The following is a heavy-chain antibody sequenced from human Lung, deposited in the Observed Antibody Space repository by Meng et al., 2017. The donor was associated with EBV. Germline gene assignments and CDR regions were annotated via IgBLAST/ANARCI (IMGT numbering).Heavy chain of an antibody. V-gene: IGHV1-3*01. CDR3: ARSASWALDY. J-gene: IGHJ4*02. CDR2: INAGNGIT. Sequence: QVQLVQAWAEVKKAGASLKISCKTSAYPFIAYALHWVRQAPGQRIEWMGWINAGNGITKYSQQFQGRVTITRNTSATTAYMDMSSLTPEDTAVYYCARSASWALDYWGQGTLVTVSS. D-gene: IGHD2-2*01. CDR1: AYPFIAYA.